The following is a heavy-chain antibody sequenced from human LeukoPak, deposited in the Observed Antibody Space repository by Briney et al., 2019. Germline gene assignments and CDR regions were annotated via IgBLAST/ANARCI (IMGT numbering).Heavy chain of an antibody. J-gene: IGHJ4*02. Sequence: GGSLRLSCAASGFTFSSYGMHWVRQAPGKGVGWVAVIWYDGSNKYYADSVKGRFSISRDNSKNTLYLQMNSLRAEDTAVYYCARDHTVTKPESHFDYWGQGTLVTVSS. V-gene: IGHV3-33*01. CDR2: IWYDGSNK. D-gene: IGHD4-17*01. CDR1: GFTFSSYG. CDR3: ARDHTVTKPESHFDY.